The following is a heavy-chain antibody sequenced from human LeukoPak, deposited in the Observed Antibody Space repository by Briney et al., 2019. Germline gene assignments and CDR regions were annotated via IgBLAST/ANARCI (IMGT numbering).Heavy chain of an antibody. V-gene: IGHV1-69*01. CDR3: ARGPEGGYNGYFDY. J-gene: IGHJ4*02. CDR2: IIPIFGTA. CDR1: GGTFSSYA. Sequence: SVKVSCKASGGTFSSYAISWVRQAPGHGLEWMGGIIPIFGTANYAQKFQGRVTITADESTSTAYMELSSLRSEDTAVYYCARGPEGGYNGYFDYWGQGTLVTVSS. D-gene: IGHD3-10*01.